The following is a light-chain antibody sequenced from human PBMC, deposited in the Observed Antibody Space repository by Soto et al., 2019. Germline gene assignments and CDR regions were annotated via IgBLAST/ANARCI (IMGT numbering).Light chain of an antibody. V-gene: IGLV2-14*01. CDR1: SSDVGGYDY. CDR2: EVS. Sequence: QSVLTQPASVSGSPGQSITISCTATSSDVGGYDYVSWYQQHPGKGPKLMIYEVSNRPSGVSNRFSGSKSGNTASLTISGLQAEDEAEYYCSSYTITNTVVFGGGTQLTVL. J-gene: IGLJ2*01. CDR3: SSYTITNTVV.